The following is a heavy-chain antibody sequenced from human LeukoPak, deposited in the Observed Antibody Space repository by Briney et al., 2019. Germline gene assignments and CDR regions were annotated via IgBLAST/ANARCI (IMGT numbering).Heavy chain of an antibody. CDR2: INTNTGNP. Sequence: ASVKVSCKASGGTFSSYAISWVRQAPGQGLEWMGWINTNTGNPTYAQGFTGRFVFSLDTSVSTAYLQISSLKAEDTAVYYCARESCSGGSCYLWFDPWGQGTLVTVSS. J-gene: IGHJ5*02. V-gene: IGHV7-4-1*02. CDR1: GGTFSSYA. D-gene: IGHD2-15*01. CDR3: ARESCSGGSCYLWFDP.